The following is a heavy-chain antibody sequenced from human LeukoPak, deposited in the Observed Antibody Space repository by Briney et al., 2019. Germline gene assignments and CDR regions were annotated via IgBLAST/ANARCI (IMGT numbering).Heavy chain of an antibody. CDR2: IDPNSGGT. J-gene: IGHJ4*02. CDR1: GYTFTGYY. CDR3: ARGWDNWDY. V-gene: IGHV1-2*02. D-gene: IGHD1-1*01. Sequence: ASVKVSCKASGYTFTGYYMHWVRQAPGQGLGWMGWIDPNSGGTNYVEKFLGRVTMTRDTSMSTAYMELSRLRSDDTAVYYCARGWDNWDYWGQGTLVTVSS.